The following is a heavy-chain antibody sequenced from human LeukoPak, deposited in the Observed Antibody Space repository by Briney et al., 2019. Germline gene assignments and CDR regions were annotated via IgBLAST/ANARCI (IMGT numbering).Heavy chain of an antibody. CDR3: ARATQRYCSGTTCFPYWFDP. V-gene: IGHV4-4*09. D-gene: IGHD2-2*01. J-gene: IGHJ5*02. CDR2: THTSGSP. CDR1: GGSMTHYF. Sequence: PSETLSLTCTVSGGSMTHYFWNWIRQPPGKGLEWIGYTHTSGSPDYSRSLKSRVTISLDTSKNQFSLMLSSVTAADTAVYFCARATQRYCSGTTCFPYWFDPWGQGTLATVSS.